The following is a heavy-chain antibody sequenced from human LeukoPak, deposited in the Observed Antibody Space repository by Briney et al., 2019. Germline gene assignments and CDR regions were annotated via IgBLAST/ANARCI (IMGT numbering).Heavy chain of an antibody. CDR3: ARARYCSGGSCHAEY. V-gene: IGHV5-51*01. CDR2: IYPGDSDT. Sequence: GESLKISCRGSGYSFATYWIGWVRQMPGKGLEWMGIIYPGDSDTRYSPSFQGQVTISADKSISTAYLQWSSLKASDTAMYYCARARYCSGGSCHAEYWGQGTLVTVSS. CDR1: GYSFATYW. J-gene: IGHJ4*02. D-gene: IGHD2-15*01.